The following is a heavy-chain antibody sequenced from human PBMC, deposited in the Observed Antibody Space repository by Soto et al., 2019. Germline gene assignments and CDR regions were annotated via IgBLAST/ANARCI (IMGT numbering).Heavy chain of an antibody. V-gene: IGHV1-18*01. Sequence: GASVKVSCKASGYTFTTYDISWVRQAPGQGLEWMGRISPYNGNKNYAQNLQDKNTMTIDTSTTTAYMELRSLTSYDTAVYFCARDYCTSNSCYCDYWGQGTLVTVSS. CDR1: GYTFTTYD. J-gene: IGHJ4*02. D-gene: IGHD2-2*01. CDR3: ARDYCTSNSCYCDY. CDR2: ISPYNGNK.